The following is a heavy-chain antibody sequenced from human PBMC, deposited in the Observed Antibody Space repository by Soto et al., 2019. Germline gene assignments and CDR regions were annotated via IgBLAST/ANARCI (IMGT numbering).Heavy chain of an antibody. CDR2: ISGGGDNT. V-gene: IGHV3-23*01. D-gene: IGHD3-10*01. J-gene: IGHJ4*02. CDR3: AKEPLARGFEY. Sequence: EVQLLDSGGGLVQPGGSLRLSCEASGFTFSNYAMNWVRQAPGKGLEWVLGISGGGDNTYYADSVKGRFTISRDKSKNTVLLQMNSLRAEDTAVYYCAKEPLARGFEYGGQGTLVTVSS. CDR1: GFTFSNYA.